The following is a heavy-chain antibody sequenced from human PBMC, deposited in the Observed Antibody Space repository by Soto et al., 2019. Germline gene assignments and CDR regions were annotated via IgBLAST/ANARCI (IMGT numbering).Heavy chain of an antibody. V-gene: IGHV4-4*02. Sequence: SETLSLTCAVSGGSISSSNWWSWVRQLPGKGLEWIGEIYHSGSTNYNPSLKGRVTISVDKSKNQFSLKLSSVTAADTAVYYCARDYRGYCSGGSCYSNNWFDPWGQGTLVTVSS. CDR2: IYHSGST. D-gene: IGHD2-15*01. CDR3: ARDYRGYCSGGSCYSNNWFDP. J-gene: IGHJ5*02. CDR1: GGSISSSNW.